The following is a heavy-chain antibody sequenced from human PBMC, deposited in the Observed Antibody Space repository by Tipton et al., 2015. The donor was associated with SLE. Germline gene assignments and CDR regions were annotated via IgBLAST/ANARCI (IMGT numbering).Heavy chain of an antibody. CDR3: ARTCGYSYGTNWFDP. J-gene: IGHJ5*02. CDR2: INWNGGST. Sequence: SLRLSCAASGFTFDDYGMSWVRQAPGKGLEWVSGINWNGGSTGYADSVKGRFTISRDNAKNSLYLQMNSLRAEDTALYHCARTCGYSYGTNWFDPWGQGTLVTVSS. CDR1: GFTFDDYG. V-gene: IGHV3-20*01. D-gene: IGHD5-18*01.